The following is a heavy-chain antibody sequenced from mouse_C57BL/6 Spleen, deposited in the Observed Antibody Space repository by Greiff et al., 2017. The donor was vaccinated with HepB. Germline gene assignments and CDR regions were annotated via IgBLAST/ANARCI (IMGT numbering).Heavy chain of an antibody. CDR1: GYTFTSYW. CDR3: AGYGSSYDWFAY. Sequence: VKLQQPGAELVKPGASVKLSCKASGYTFTSYWMHWVKQRPGQGLEWIGMIHPNSGSTNYNEKFKSKATLTVDKSSSTAYMQLSSLTSEDSAVYYCAGYGSSYDWFAYWGQGTLVTVSA. D-gene: IGHD1-1*01. V-gene: IGHV1-64*01. CDR2: IHPNSGST. J-gene: IGHJ3*01.